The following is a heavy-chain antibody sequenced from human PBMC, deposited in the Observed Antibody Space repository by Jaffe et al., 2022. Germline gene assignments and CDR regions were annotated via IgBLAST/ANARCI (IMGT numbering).Heavy chain of an antibody. D-gene: IGHD6-19*01. CDR1: GFTFSSYG. J-gene: IGHJ4*02. CDR3: AKDHRIAAAGKTKYSSGWYHPIDY. CDR2: IRYDGSNK. V-gene: IGHV3-30*02. Sequence: QVQLVESGGGVVQPGGSLRLSCAASGFTFSSYGMHWVRQAPGKGLEWVAFIRYDGSNKYYADSVKGRFTISRDNSKNTLYLQMNSLRAEDTAVYYCAKDHRIAAAGKTKYSSGWYHPIDYWGQGTLVTVSS.